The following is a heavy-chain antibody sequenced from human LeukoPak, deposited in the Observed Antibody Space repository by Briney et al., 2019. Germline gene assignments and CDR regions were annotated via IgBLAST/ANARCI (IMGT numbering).Heavy chain of an antibody. CDR1: GFTFSTYS. CDR3: ARMLPSIAARRDNFDY. V-gene: IGHV3-21*01. CDR2: ITSSSSYI. D-gene: IGHD6-6*01. J-gene: IGHJ4*02. Sequence: GGSLRLSCAASGFTFSTYSMNWVRQAPGKGLEWVSSITSSSSYIYYADSAKGRFTISRDNAKNSLYLQMNSLRAEDTAVYYCARMLPSIAARRDNFDYWGQGTLVTVSS.